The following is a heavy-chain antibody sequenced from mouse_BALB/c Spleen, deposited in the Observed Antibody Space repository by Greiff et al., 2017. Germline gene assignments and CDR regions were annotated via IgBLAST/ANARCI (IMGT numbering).Heavy chain of an antibody. CDR3: ARWDWDRAY. V-gene: IGHV1-7*01. CDR1: GYTFTSYW. D-gene: IGHD4-1*01. Sequence: QVQLQQSGAELAKPGASVKMSCKASGYTFTSYWMHWVKQRPGQGLEWIGYINPSTGYTEYNQKFKDKATLTADKSSSTAYMQLSSLTSEDSAVYYCARWDWDRAYWGQGTLVTVSA. J-gene: IGHJ3*01. CDR2: INPSTGYT.